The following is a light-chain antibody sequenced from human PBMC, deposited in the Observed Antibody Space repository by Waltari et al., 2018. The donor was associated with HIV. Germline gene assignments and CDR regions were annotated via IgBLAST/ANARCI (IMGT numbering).Light chain of an antibody. CDR3: GTWYSSLSLYV. Sequence: QSILTQSPSVSAAPGQKVTVSCSGDNSNLGNNFVSWYQQVPGRAPRLLIYDNEKRPSGIPERFSAFKAGVSATLVIAGLQIVDEADYYCGTWYSSLSLYVFGPGTTVAVL. CDR1: NSNLGNNF. V-gene: IGLV1-51*01. J-gene: IGLJ1*01. CDR2: DNE.